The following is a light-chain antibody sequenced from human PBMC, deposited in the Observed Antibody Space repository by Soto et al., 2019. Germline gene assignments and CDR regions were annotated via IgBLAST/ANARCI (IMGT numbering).Light chain of an antibody. V-gene: IGKV1-5*03. J-gene: IGKJ2*01. CDR3: QQYYSYSYT. Sequence: DIQMTQSPSTLSASVGDRVTITCRASQSISSWLAWYQQKPGKAPNLLISKASSLESGVPSRFSGSGSGTEFTLTISSLQPDDVATYYCQQYYSYSYTIGQGTKLEIK. CDR2: KAS. CDR1: QSISSW.